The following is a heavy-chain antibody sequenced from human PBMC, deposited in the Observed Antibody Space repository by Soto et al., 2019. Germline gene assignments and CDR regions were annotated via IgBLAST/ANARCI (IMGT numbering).Heavy chain of an antibody. CDR2: ISAYNGTT. CDR1: GYTFTSYG. V-gene: IGHV1-18*01. Sequence: QVQLVQSGAEVKKPGASVKVSCKVSGYTFTSYGISWVRQAPGQGLEGMGWISAYNGTTNYAQRLQGRVTLTTDTSTSTAYMELRSLRSDDTAVYFCARDPALNVNTARKFDYWGQGTLVTVSS. D-gene: IGHD5-18*01. CDR3: ARDPALNVNTARKFDY. J-gene: IGHJ4*02.